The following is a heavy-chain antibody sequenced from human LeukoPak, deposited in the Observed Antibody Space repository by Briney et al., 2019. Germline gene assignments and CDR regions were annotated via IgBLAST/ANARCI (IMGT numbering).Heavy chain of an antibody. CDR1: GFTFSSYG. J-gene: IGHJ6*02. D-gene: IGHD1-26*01. CDR2: ISYDGSNK. Sequence: GGSLRLSCAASGFTFSSYGMHWVRQAPGKGLEWVAVISYDGSNKYYADSVKGRFTISRDNSKNTLYLQMNSLRAEDTAVYYCAKDRIVGALYGMDVWGQGTTVIVSS. CDR3: AKDRIVGALYGMDV. V-gene: IGHV3-30*18.